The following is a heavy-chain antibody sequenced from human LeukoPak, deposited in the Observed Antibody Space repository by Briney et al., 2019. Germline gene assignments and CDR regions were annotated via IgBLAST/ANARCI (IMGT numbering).Heavy chain of an antibody. V-gene: IGHV3-15*01. CDR2: IKRKTDGETT. J-gene: IGHJ4*02. CDR1: GLTFSNAW. Sequence: KPGESLRLSCAASGLTFSNAWMSWVRQAPGEGLEWVGRIKRKTDGETTEYVAPVKGRFTISRDDSKNTLYLQMNSLKTEDTGVYYCATASSGLFYWGQGTLVTLSS. D-gene: IGHD3-16*01. CDR3: ATASSGLFY.